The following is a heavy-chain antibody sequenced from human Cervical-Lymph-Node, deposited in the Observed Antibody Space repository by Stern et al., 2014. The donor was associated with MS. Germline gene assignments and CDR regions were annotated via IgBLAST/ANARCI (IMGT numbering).Heavy chain of an antibody. CDR1: GYTFTNYY. CDR3: TRAVGGVGRE. CDR2: INPNGSVT. D-gene: IGHD3-16*01. J-gene: IGHJ4*02. V-gene: IGHV1-46*01. Sequence: VQLEESGPEVKKPGASVMVSCKTSGYTFTNYYIHWVRQAPGQGLEWMGIINPNGSVTASAQKFQGRLTMTIATSTTTVYMRLITLTSEDTAMYYCTRAVGGVGREWGQGTLVFVSS.